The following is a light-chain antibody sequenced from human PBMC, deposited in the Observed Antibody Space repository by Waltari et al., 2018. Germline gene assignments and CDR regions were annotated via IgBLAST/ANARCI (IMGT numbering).Light chain of an antibody. J-gene: IGKJ3*01. Sequence: CRASQGISSYLAWYQQKPGKAPKLLIYAGSTLLNGVPSRFSGGGFGTDFTLTISSLQPEDFATYYCQQVNSYPFTFGPGTTVDIK. CDR3: QQVNSYPFT. V-gene: IGKV1-9*01. CDR1: QGISSY. CDR2: AGS.